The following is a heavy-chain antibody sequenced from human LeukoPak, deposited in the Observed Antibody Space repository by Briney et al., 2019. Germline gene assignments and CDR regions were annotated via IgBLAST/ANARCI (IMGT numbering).Heavy chain of an antibody. CDR2: ISYDGSNK. CDR1: GFTFSSYG. D-gene: IGHD3-9*01. CDR3: AKSDGGIRYFDWLPHDAFDI. Sequence: PGRSLRLSCAASGFTFSSYGMHWVRQAPGKGLEWVAVISYDGSNKYYADSVKGRFTISRDNSKNTLYLQMNSLRAEDTAVYYCAKSDGGIRYFDWLPHDAFDIWAKGQWSPSLQ. J-gene: IGHJ3*02. V-gene: IGHV3-30*18.